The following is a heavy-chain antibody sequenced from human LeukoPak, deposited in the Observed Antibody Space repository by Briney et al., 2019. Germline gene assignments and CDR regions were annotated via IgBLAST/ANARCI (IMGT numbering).Heavy chain of an antibody. CDR2: INSDSRLM. J-gene: IGHJ4*02. V-gene: IGHV3-21*01. CDR3: VRDLFDDYSLDY. D-gene: IGHD3-16*01. CDR1: GFTFSSYS. Sequence: GGSLRLACAASGFTFSSYSMNWVRQAPGKGLEWVSSINSDSRLMYYAESVKGRFTISRDNARNSLYLQLNSLRAEDTAVYFCVRDLFDDYSLDYWGQGTLVTVSS.